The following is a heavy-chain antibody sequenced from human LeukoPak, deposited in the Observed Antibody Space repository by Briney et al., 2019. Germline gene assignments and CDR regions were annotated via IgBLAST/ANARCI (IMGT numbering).Heavy chain of an antibody. D-gene: IGHD6-19*01. CDR1: GFTFSRNN. CDR3: ARVLTGASGWFLSQFDY. V-gene: IGHV3-48*01. Sequence: QSGGSLRLSCAASGFTFSRNNMNWVRQAPGKGLEWVSEISSRGSTICYADSVKGRFTISRDNAKNSLYLQMNSLRAEDTAVYYCARVLTGASGWFLSQFDYWGQGTLVTVSS. CDR2: ISSRGSTI. J-gene: IGHJ4*02.